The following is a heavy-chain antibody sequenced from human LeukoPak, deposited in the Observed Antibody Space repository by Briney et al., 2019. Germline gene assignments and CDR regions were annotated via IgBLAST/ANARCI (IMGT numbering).Heavy chain of an antibody. CDR1: GFTFSTHG. CDR3: VRISCTGNSCKPYSYYDMDV. D-gene: IGHD2-15*01. CDR2: IWYDGSIK. V-gene: IGHV3-33*08. J-gene: IGHJ6*02. Sequence: TGGSLRLSCAISGFTFSTHGMHWVRQAPGQGLEWVAIIWYDGSIKYYSDSVKGRFTISRDNSKNTMYLQMNSLRDEDTAVYYCVRISCTGNSCKPYSYYDMDVWGQGTTVTVSS.